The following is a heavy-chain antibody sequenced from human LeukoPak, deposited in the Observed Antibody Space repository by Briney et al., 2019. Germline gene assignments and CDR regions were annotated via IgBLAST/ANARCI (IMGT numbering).Heavy chain of an antibody. CDR2: MNPNSGNT. V-gene: IGHV1-8*01. D-gene: IGHD6-13*01. Sequence: ASVKVSCKASGYTFTSYDINWVRQATGQGLEWMGWMNPNSGNTGYAQKFQGRATMTRNTSISTAYMELSSLRSEDTAVYYCARGSVYSSSWYAGYYYYGMDVWGQGTTVTVSS. J-gene: IGHJ6*02. CDR1: GYTFTSYD. CDR3: ARGSVYSSSWYAGYYYYGMDV.